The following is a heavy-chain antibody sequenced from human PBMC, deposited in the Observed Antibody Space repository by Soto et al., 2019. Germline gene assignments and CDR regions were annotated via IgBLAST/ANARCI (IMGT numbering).Heavy chain of an antibody. V-gene: IGHV5-10-1*01. CDR1: GYSFTSYW. Sequence: GESLKISCQGSGYSFTSYWISWVRQMPGKGLEWMGRIDPSDSYTNYSPSFQGHVTISADKSISTAYLQWSSLKASDTAMYYCATARVDIVARNRDYWGQGTLVTVSS. CDR3: ATARVDIVARNRDY. J-gene: IGHJ4*02. D-gene: IGHD5-12*01. CDR2: IDPSDSYT.